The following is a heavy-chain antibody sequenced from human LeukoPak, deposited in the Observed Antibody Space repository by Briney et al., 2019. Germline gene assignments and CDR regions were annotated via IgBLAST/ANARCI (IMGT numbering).Heavy chain of an antibody. J-gene: IGHJ4*02. Sequence: ASVKVSCKVSGHTLTELSMHCVRQAPGKGREWMGGLDPENGETIYAQKFQGRVTMTEDTSTDTAYMELSSLRSEDTAVYYCATFPMITCGGVIVTGDFDYWGQGTLMTVSS. CDR3: ATFPMITCGGVIVTGDFDY. D-gene: IGHD3-16*02. V-gene: IGHV1-24*01. CDR1: GHTLTELS. CDR2: LDPENGET.